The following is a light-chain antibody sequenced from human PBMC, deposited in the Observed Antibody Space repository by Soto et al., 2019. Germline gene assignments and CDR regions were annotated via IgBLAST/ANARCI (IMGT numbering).Light chain of an antibody. J-gene: IGLJ2*01. CDR2: DVD. CDR1: SSDVGGYKY. CDR3: SSHTSSSTVV. V-gene: IGLV2-14*01. Sequence: QSVLTQPASVSGSPGQPITISCTGTSSDVGGYKYVSWYQQHPGKAPKLMIYDVDNRPSGVSNRFSGSKSGNTASLTISGLQAEDEADYYCSSHTSSSTVVFGGGTQLTVL.